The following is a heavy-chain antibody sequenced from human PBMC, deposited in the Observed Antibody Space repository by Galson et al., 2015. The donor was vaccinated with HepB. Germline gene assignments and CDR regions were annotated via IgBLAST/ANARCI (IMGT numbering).Heavy chain of an antibody. Sequence: LSLTCTVSGGSISSYYWSWIRQPPGKGLEWIGYIYYSGSTNYNPSLKSRVTISVDTSKNQFSLKLSSVTAADTAVYYCAGPSYDYFDYWGQGTLVTVSS. V-gene: IGHV4-59*01. CDR2: IYYSGST. D-gene: IGHD4-17*01. J-gene: IGHJ4*02. CDR1: GGSISSYY. CDR3: AGPSYDYFDY.